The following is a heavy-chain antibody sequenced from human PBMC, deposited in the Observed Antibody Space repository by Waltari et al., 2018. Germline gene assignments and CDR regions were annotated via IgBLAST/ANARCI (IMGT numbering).Heavy chain of an antibody. J-gene: IGHJ4*02. CDR2: ISGSGGST. V-gene: IGHV3-23*01. Sequence: EVQLLESGGGLVQPGGSLRLSCAASGFTFSSYAMSWVRKAPGKGREWVSAISGSGGSTYYADSVKGRFTISRDNSKNTLYLQMNSLRAEDTAVYYCATSGWYCFDYWGQGTLVTVSS. D-gene: IGHD6-19*01. CDR1: GFTFSSYA. CDR3: ATSGWYCFDY.